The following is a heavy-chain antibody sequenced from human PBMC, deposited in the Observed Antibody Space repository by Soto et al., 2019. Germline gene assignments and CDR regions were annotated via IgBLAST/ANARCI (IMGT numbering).Heavy chain of an antibody. V-gene: IGHV3-21*01. CDR3: ASPEYYYDTSGWYY. CDR2: ISSSSSYI. Sequence: EVQLVESGGGLVKPGGSLRLSCAASGFTFSTYSMNWVRQAPGKGLEWVSSISSSSSYIYYAGSVKGRFTSSRDNAKNSLYLQMNSLRAEDTAVYSCASPEYYYDTSGWYYWGQGTLVTVSS. D-gene: IGHD3-22*01. J-gene: IGHJ4*02. CDR1: GFTFSTYS.